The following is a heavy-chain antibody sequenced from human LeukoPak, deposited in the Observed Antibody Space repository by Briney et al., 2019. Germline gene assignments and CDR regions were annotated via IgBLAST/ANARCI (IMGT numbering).Heavy chain of an antibody. CDR2: FNPNSGGT. CDR3: ARGYAYFDY. D-gene: IGHD2-2*01. V-gene: IGHV1-2*02. CDR1: GGTLNTYG. Sequence: ASVKVSCKAPGGTLNTYGIGWVRQAPGQGLEWMGWFNPNSGGTNYAQKFQGRLTMTRDTSISTAYMELNRLTSDDTAVYYCARGYAYFDYWGQGTLVTVSS. J-gene: IGHJ4*02.